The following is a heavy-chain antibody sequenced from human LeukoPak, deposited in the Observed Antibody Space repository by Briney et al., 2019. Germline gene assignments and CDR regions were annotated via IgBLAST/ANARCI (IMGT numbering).Heavy chain of an antibody. J-gene: IGHJ6*02. CDR1: GFTFSSYS. D-gene: IGHD3-10*01. Sequence: PGGSLRLSCAASGFTFSSYSMNWVRQAPGKGLEWVSYISSSSSTIYYAYSVQVLFTISRYNAKNSLYLQMNSLRHDDTAVYYCAREVDYYGSGSRYYYYYGMDVWGQGTTVTVSS. CDR2: ISSSSSTI. V-gene: IGHV3-48*02. CDR3: AREVDYYGSGSRYYYYYGMDV.